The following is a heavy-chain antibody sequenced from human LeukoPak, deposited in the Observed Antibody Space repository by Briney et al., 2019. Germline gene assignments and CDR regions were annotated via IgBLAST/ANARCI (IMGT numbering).Heavy chain of an antibody. J-gene: IGHJ4*02. D-gene: IGHD2-15*01. Sequence: SETLSLTCTVSGGSISSYYWSWIRQPPGKGLEWIGYIYYSGSTNYNPSLESRVTISVDTSKNQFSLKLSSVTAADTAVYYCARGPRYCGGGSCYSTNPSWALDYWGQGTLVTVSS. CDR1: GGSISSYY. V-gene: IGHV4-59*01. CDR2: IYYSGST. CDR3: ARGPRYCGGGSCYSTNPSWALDY.